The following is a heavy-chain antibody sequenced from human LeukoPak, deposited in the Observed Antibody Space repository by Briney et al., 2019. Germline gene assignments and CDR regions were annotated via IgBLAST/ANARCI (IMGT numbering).Heavy chain of an antibody. J-gene: IGHJ6*02. V-gene: IGHV4-59*01. D-gene: IGHD3-22*01. CDR2: IYYSGST. CDR1: GGSISSYY. CDR3: ARVSYYDSSSFYYYYGMDV. Sequence: SETLSLTCTVSGGSISSYYWSWIRQPPGKGLEWIGYIYYSGSTNYNPSLKSRVTISVDTSKNQFSLKLSSVTAADTAVYYCARVSYYDSSSFYYYYGMDVWGQGTTVTVSS.